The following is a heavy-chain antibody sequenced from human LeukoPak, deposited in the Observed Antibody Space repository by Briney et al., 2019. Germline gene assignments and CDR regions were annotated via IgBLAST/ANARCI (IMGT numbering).Heavy chain of an antibody. D-gene: IGHD6-13*01. CDR1: GYTFTSYH. Sequence: ASVQVSRKSSGYTFTSYHINWVRQATGQGLEWMGWMNPNSGNTGYAQKFQGRVTMTRNTSISTAYMELSSLRSEDTAVYYCARGDHSSSWYFIYYYYYYMDVWGKGTTVTVSS. J-gene: IGHJ6*03. CDR3: ARGDHSSSWYFIYYYYYYMDV. CDR2: MNPNSGNT. V-gene: IGHV1-8*01.